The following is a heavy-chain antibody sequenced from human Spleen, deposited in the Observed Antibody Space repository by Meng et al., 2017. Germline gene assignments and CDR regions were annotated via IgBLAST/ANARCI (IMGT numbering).Heavy chain of an antibody. J-gene: IGHJ4*02. CDR3: AHRGSSWAFDY. Sequence: QITVKGAGPTLVKPTQTLTLTGTFSGFSLSTSGVGVGWSRQPPGKALEWLALIYWDDDKRYSPSLKSRLTITKDTSKNQVVLTMTNMDPVDTATYYCAHRGSSWAFDYWGQGTLVTVSS. V-gene: IGHV2-5*02. D-gene: IGHD6-13*01. CDR2: IYWDDDK. CDR1: GFSLSTSGVG.